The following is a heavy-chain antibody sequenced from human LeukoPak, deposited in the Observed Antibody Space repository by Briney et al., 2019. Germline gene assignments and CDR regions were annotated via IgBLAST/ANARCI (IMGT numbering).Heavy chain of an antibody. Sequence: GGSLRLSCAASGFRFDDYDMNWVRQVPGKGLEWVSGINWNGGSTEYADSVKGRFSISRDSSKNILYLQMNSLRAEDTAVYYCAKDRCSNGIGCYYYYMDVWGKGTTVTISS. CDR3: AKDRCSNGIGCYYYYMDV. J-gene: IGHJ6*03. CDR1: GFRFDDYD. D-gene: IGHD2-8*01. V-gene: IGHV3-20*04. CDR2: INWNGGST.